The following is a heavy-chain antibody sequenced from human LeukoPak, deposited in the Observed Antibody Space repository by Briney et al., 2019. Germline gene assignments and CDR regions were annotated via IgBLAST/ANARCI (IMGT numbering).Heavy chain of an antibody. J-gene: IGHJ6*02. D-gene: IGHD3-3*01. CDR2: FDPEDGET. CDR3: ARDEVEWSTVYYYGMDV. V-gene: IGHV1-24*01. CDR1: GYTLTELS. Sequence: ASVKVSCKVSGYTLTELSMHWVRQAPGKGLEWMGGFDPEDGETIYAQKFQGRVTMTEDTSTDTAYMELRSLRSDDTAVYYCARDEVEWSTVYYYGMDVWGQGTTVTVSS.